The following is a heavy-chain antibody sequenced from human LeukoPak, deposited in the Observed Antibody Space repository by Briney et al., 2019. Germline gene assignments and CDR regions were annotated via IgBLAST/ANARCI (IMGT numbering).Heavy chain of an antibody. CDR3: ARQTTASYYYDSSGYYDY. CDR2: IYPGDSDT. CDR1: GYSFISYW. V-gene: IGHV5-51*01. J-gene: IGHJ4*02. Sequence: GESLKISCKGSGYSFISYWIGWVRQMPGKGLEWMGIIYPGDSDTRYSPSFQGQVTISADKSISTAYLQWSSLKASDTAMYYCARQTTASYYYDSSGYYDYWGQGTLVTVSS. D-gene: IGHD3-22*01.